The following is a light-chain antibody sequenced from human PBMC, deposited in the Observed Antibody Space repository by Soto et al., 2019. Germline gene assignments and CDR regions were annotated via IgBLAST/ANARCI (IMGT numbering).Light chain of an antibody. CDR2: GNS. Sequence: SVLTQPPSVSVAPGQRVTISCTGSSSNIGAGYDVHWYQQLPGTAPKLLIYGNSNRPSGVPDRFSGSKSGSSATLGITGLQTGDEADYYCGTWDSSLTTHVFGPGTKVTVL. CDR3: GTWDSSLTTHV. CDR1: SSNIGAGYD. J-gene: IGLJ1*01. V-gene: IGLV1-40*01.